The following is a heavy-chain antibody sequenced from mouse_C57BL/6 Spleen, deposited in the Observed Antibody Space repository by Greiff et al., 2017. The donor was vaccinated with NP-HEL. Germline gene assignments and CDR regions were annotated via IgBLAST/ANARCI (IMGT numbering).Heavy chain of an antibody. D-gene: IGHD2-2*01. CDR2: IYPSDSET. Sequence: VKLQQPGAELVRPGSSVKLSCKASGYTFTSYWMDWVTQRPGQGLEWIGNIYPSDSETHYNQKFKDKATLSVDKSSSTAYMQLSSLTSEDSAVYYCARLVFDYWGQGTTLTVSS. CDR3: ARLVFDY. CDR1: GYTFTSYW. V-gene: IGHV1-61*01. J-gene: IGHJ2*01.